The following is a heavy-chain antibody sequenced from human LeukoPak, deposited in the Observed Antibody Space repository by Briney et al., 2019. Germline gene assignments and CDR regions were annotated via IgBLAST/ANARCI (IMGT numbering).Heavy chain of an antibody. V-gene: IGHV3-33*01. CDR3: ARDATPVAGHNYYYYGMDV. CDR2: IWYDGSNK. J-gene: IGHJ6*02. D-gene: IGHD6-19*01. Sequence: GGSLRLSCAASGFTFSSYGMHWVRQAPGKGLEWVAVIWYDGSNKYYADSVKGRFTISRDNSKNTLYLQMNSLRAEDTAVYYCARDATPVAGHNYYYYGMDVWGQGTTVTVSS. CDR1: GFTFSSYG.